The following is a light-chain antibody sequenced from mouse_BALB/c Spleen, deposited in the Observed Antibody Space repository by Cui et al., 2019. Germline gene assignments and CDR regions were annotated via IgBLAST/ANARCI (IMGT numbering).Light chain of an antibody. J-gene: IGKJ5*01. CDR2: ATS. Sequence: QIVLSQSPAILSASPGEKDTMTCRASSSVSYMNWYQQKPGSSPKPWIYATSNLASGVPARFSGSGSGTSYSLTISRVEAEDAATYYCQQWSSNPPTFGAGTKLELK. V-gene: IGKV4-72*01. CDR1: SSVSY. CDR3: QQWSSNPPT.